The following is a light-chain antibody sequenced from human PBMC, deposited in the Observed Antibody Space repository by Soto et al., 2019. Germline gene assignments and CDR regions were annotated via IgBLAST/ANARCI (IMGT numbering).Light chain of an antibody. CDR2: EAT. Sequence: QSALTQPASMSGSPGQSITISCTGATSDIGSYNFVSWYQQSPGKAPKLIIYEATNRPSGVSSRFSGSKSGNTASLTISGLQAEDEAEYYCSSYMSNIMVFGGGTKVTVL. J-gene: IGLJ3*02. CDR3: SSYMSNIMV. CDR1: TSDIGSYNF. V-gene: IGLV2-14*01.